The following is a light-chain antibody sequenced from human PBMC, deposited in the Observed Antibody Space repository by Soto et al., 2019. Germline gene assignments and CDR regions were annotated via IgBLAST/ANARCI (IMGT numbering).Light chain of an antibody. Sequence: QSVLTQPASGSGSPGQSITISCTGTSSDVGAYEYVSWYQQHPCKAPKLLIYDGSNRPSGVSTRFSGSKSGNTASLTISGLQAEDEGDYYCTSYTTRRLYVFGSGTKVTV. V-gene: IGLV2-14*03. CDR2: DGS. CDR3: TSYTTRRLYV. J-gene: IGLJ1*01. CDR1: SSDVGAYEY.